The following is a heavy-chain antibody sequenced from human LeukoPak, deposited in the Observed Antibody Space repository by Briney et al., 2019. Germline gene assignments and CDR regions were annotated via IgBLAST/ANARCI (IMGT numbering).Heavy chain of an antibody. CDR2: MNPNSGNT. D-gene: IGHD4-23*01. CDR1: GYTFTSYD. V-gene: IGHV1-8*01. CDR3: ASNSGPLPHYYYYGMDV. Sequence: ASVKVSCKASGYTFTSYDINWVRQATGQGLEWMGWMNPNSGNTGYAQKFQGRVTMTRNTSISTAYMELSSLRSEDTAVYYCASNSGPLPHYYYYGMDVWGQGTTVTVSS. J-gene: IGHJ6*02.